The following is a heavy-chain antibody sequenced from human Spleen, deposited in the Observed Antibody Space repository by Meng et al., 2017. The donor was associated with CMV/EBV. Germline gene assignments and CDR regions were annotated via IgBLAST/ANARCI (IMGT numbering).Heavy chain of an antibody. CDR2: ISSSSSYI. J-gene: IGHJ6*02. CDR1: GFTFSSYS. Sequence: GESLKISCAASGFTFSSYSMNWVRQAPGKGLEWVSSISSSSSYIYYADSVKGRFTISRDNAKNSLYLQMNSLRAEDTAVYYCARVLRHYHYGMDVWGQGTTVTVSS. V-gene: IGHV3-21*01. D-gene: IGHD6-6*01. CDR3: ARVLRHYHYGMDV.